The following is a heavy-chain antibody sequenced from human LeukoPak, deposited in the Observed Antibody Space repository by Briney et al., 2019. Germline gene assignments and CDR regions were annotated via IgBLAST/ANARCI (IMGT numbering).Heavy chain of an antibody. J-gene: IGHJ6*03. CDR3: ARGPHDYGDYYAYMDV. V-gene: IGHV3-33*01. CDR1: GFTFSSYG. CDR2: IWYDGSNK. Sequence: PGGSLRLSCAASGFTFSSYGMHWVRQAPGKGLEWVAVIWYDGSNKYCADSVKGRFTISRDNSKNTLYLQMNSLRAEDTAVYYCARGPHDYGDYYAYMDVWGKGTTVTVSS. D-gene: IGHD4-17*01.